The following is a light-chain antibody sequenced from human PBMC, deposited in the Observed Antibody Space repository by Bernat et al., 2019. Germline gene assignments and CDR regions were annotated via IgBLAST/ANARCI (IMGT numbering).Light chain of an antibody. CDR2: DVS. Sequence: QSALTQPASVSGSPGQSITISCTGTNSDVGGYDFVSWYQQHPGKVPKLIIYDVSNRPSGVSNRCSGSKSGNTASLTISGLQAEDEADYYCTSYTSSTTRWLFGGGTKLTVL. CDR3: TSYTSSTTRWL. CDR1: NSDVGGYDF. J-gene: IGLJ3*02. V-gene: IGLV2-14*01.